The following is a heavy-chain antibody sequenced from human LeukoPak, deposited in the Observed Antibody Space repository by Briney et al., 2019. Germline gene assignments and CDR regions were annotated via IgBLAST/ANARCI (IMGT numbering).Heavy chain of an antibody. J-gene: IGHJ4*02. CDR1: GGSLSSYY. Sequence: SETLSLTCTVSGGSLSSYYWSWVRQPPGKGLEWIGYIYYSGSTNYNPSLKSRVTISVDTSKNQFSLKLSSVTAADTAVYYCARGPTSVDYWGQGTLVTVSS. CDR3: ARGPTSVDY. CDR2: IYYSGST. V-gene: IGHV4-59*01.